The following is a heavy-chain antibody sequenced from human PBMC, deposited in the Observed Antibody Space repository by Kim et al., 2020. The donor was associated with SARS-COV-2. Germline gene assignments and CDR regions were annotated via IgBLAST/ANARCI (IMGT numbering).Heavy chain of an antibody. Sequence: NTKFSQKFQGRVTITRDTSASTAYVELTSLRSEDTDMYYCARGSGWAFDYWGQGTLVTVAS. CDR3: ARGSGWAFDY. V-gene: IGHV1-3*01. D-gene: IGHD6-19*01. CDR2: NT. J-gene: IGHJ4*02.